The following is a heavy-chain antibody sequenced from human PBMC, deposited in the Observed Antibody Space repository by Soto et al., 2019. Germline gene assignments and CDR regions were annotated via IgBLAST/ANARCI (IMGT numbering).Heavy chain of an antibody. Sequence: GGSLGLSCAASGFTFSDYYMSWIRQAPGKGLEWVSYISGSGSTIYYADSVKGRFTISRDNAKNSLHLQMNSLRAEDTAVYYCASGVAASHFYYYFMDVWGKGTTVTVSS. J-gene: IGHJ6*03. CDR1: GFTFSDYY. D-gene: IGHD2-15*01. CDR2: ISGSGSTI. CDR3: ASGVAASHFYYYFMDV. V-gene: IGHV3-11*01.